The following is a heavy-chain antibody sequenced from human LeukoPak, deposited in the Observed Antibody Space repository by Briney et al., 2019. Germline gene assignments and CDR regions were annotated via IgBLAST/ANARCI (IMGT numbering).Heavy chain of an antibody. CDR2: IYPGDSQT. CDR3: ARAPGDHSSGWYPYS. D-gene: IGHD6-19*01. J-gene: IGHJ4*02. CDR1: GYSFTNHW. V-gene: IGHV5-51*01. Sequence: GESLKISCKGSGYSFTNHWIGWVRQMPGKSLEWMGIIYPGDSQTRYNPSFQGQVTISADKSISTTYPQWSSLKASDTAMYYCARAPGDHSSGWYPYSWGQGTLVTVSS.